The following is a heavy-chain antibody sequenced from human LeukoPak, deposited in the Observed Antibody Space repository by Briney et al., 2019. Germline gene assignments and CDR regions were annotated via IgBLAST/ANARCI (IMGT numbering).Heavy chain of an antibody. CDR1: GFTVSSNS. J-gene: IGHJ4*02. Sequence: GGSLRLSCTVSGFTVSSNSMSWVRQAPGKGLEWVSFIYSAGSTHYSDSVKGRFTISIDNSKNTLYLQMNSLRDEDTAVYYCARDFFAFGGVIALLDYWGQGTLVTVSS. D-gene: IGHD3-16*02. CDR3: ARDFFAFGGVIALLDY. CDR2: IYSAGST. V-gene: IGHV3-53*01.